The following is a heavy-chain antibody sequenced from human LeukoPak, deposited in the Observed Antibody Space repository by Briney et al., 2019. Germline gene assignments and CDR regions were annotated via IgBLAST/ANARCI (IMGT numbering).Heavy chain of an antibody. J-gene: IGHJ4*02. Sequence: ASVKVSCKASGYTFTSYVISWVRQAPGQGLEWMGWISAYNGNTNYAQKLQGRVTMTTDTSTSTAYMELRSLRSDDTAVYHCARDLNPFSSCYYTDYWGQGTLVTVSS. CDR2: ISAYNGNT. V-gene: IGHV1-18*01. CDR3: ARDLNPFSSCYYTDY. D-gene: IGHD3-3*01. CDR1: GYTFTSYV.